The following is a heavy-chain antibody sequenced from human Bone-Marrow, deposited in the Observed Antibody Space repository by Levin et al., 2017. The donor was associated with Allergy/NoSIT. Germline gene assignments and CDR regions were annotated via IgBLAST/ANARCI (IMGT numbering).Heavy chain of an antibody. D-gene: IGHD5-12*01. CDR2: ISYRGST. CDR3: AREAGYVFDY. Sequence: SCTVSGGSITSGGYHWSWIRQHPGKDLEWIGYISYRGSTYYNPSLKSRVTLSIDTSKTQSSLKLNPLTAADTAVYFCAREAGYVFDYWGQGALVTVSS. V-gene: IGHV4-31*03. J-gene: IGHJ4*02. CDR1: GGSITSGGYH.